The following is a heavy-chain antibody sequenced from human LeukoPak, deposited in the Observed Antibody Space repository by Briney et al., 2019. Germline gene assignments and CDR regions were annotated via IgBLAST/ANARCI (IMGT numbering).Heavy chain of an antibody. V-gene: IGHV3-30*03. Sequence: GGSLRLSCAASGFTVSSNYMSWVRQAPGKGLEWVAVILYDGSNKYYADSVKGRFTISRDNSKNTLYLQMNSLRAEDTAVYYCATGAGWLQYDYWGQGTLVTVSS. CDR1: GFTVSSNY. CDR3: ATGAGWLQYDY. D-gene: IGHD5-24*01. J-gene: IGHJ4*02. CDR2: ILYDGSNK.